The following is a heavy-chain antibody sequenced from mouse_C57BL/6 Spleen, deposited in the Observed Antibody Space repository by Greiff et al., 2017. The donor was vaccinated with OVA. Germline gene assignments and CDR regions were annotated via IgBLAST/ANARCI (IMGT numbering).Heavy chain of an antibody. CDR3: ARGGFYDYDAFDY. Sequence: EVKLVESGGGLVQPGGSLKLSCAASGFTFSDYYMYWVRQTPEKRLEWVAYISNGGGSTYYPDNVKGRFTLSTDNAKNTLYLQMSRLKSEDTAMYYCARGGFYDYDAFDYWGQGTTLTVSS. CDR2: ISNGGGST. CDR1: GFTFSDYY. V-gene: IGHV5-12*01. D-gene: IGHD2-4*01. J-gene: IGHJ2*01.